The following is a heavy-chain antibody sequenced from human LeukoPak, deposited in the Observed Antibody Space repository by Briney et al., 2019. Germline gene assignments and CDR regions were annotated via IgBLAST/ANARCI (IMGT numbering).Heavy chain of an antibody. V-gene: IGHV3-21*01. Sequence: GGSLRLSCAASGFTISSYSMNWVRQTPGKGLEWVSSISNIGNHIYYADSVKGRFSISRDNSKNTLYLQMNSLRAEDTAVYYCARGLGGWYAGCDYWGQGTLVTVSS. CDR1: GFTISSYS. J-gene: IGHJ4*02. D-gene: IGHD6-19*01. CDR2: ISNIGNHI. CDR3: ARGLGGWYAGCDY.